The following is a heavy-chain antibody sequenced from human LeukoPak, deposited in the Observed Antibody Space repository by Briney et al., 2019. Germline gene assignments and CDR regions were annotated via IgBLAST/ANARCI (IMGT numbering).Heavy chain of an antibody. CDR1: GFTVSSNY. D-gene: IGHD3-10*01. V-gene: IGHV3-53*01. CDR2: IYSGGST. J-gene: IGHJ4*02. Sequence: PGGSLRLSCAASGFTVSSNYMSWVRQAPGKGLEWVSVIYSGGSTYYADSVKGRFTISRDNSKNTLYLQMNSLRAEDTAVYYCHGRDDEAPREYYFDYWGQGTLVTVSS. CDR3: HGRDDEAPREYYFDY.